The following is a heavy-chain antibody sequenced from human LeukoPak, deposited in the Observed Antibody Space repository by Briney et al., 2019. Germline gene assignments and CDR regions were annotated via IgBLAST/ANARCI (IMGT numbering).Heavy chain of an antibody. CDR1: GFTFSSYE. Sequence: PGGSLRLSCAASGFTFSSYEMNWVRQAPGKGLEWVSYISSSRSIIYYADSVKGRFTISRDNAKNSLYLQMNSLRAEDTAVYYCARQVGYTNYLDYWGQGTLVTVSS. V-gene: IGHV3-48*03. CDR2: ISSSRSII. J-gene: IGHJ4*02. CDR3: ARQVGYTNYLDY. D-gene: IGHD4-11*01.